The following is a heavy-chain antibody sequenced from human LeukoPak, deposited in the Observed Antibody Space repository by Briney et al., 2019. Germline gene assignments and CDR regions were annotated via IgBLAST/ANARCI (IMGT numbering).Heavy chain of an antibody. J-gene: IGHJ4*02. Sequence: PGGSLRLSCAASGFTFSNYNLNWVRQAPGKGLEWVSYISDGSSTIYYADSVRGRFTISRDNAKNSLYLQINSLRDEDTAVYYCARETVGLDYWGQGTLVTASS. V-gene: IGHV3-48*02. CDR1: GFTFSNYN. CDR3: ARETVGLDY. D-gene: IGHD4-23*01. CDR2: ISDGSSTI.